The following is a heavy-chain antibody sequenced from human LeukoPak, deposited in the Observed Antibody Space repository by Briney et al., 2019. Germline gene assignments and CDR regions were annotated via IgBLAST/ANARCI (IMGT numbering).Heavy chain of an antibody. V-gene: IGHV6-1*01. CDR1: GDSVSSNSVT. Sequence: SQTLSLTCAISGDSVSSNSVTWNWIRQSPSRGLEWLGRTYYRSTWYNDYAVSVRGRITVNPDTSKNQFSLHLNSVTPEDTAVYYCARDTTSPAPLVGGVDYWGQGTLVTVSS. CDR3: ARDTTSPAPLVGGVDY. J-gene: IGHJ4*02. D-gene: IGHD6-6*01. CDR2: TYYRSTWYN.